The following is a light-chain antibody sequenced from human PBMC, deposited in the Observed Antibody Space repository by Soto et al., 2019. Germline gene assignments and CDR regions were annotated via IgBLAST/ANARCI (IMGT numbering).Light chain of an antibody. J-gene: IGKJ4*01. CDR2: STS. CDR1: QTISNY. V-gene: IGKV1-39*01. CDR3: QQTYNLPPT. Sequence: DIQLTQSPSSLSASVGDRVSITCRTSQTISNYLNWYHHRPGQAPKLLIYSTSNLQGGVPSRFSGGGAGTEFTLTISSLQPEDFGSYSCQQTYNLPPTFGGVTRVQIK.